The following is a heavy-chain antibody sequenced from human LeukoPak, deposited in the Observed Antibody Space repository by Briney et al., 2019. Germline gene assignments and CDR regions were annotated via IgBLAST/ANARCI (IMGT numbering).Heavy chain of an antibody. CDR3: ARRPPYGSGSYYWFDP. Sequence: SETLSLTCAVYGGSFSGYYWSWIRQPPGKGLGWIGEINHSGSTNYNPSLKSRVTISVGTSKNQFSLKLSSVTAADTAVYYCARRPPYGSGSYYWFDPWGQGTLVTVSS. V-gene: IGHV4-34*01. CDR1: GGSFSGYY. J-gene: IGHJ5*02. D-gene: IGHD3-10*01. CDR2: INHSGST.